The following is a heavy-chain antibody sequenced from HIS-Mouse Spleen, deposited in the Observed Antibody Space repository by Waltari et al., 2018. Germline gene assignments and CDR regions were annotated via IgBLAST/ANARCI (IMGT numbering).Heavy chain of an antibody. Sequence: QLQLQESGPGLVKPSETLSLTCTVSGGSISSSSYYWGWIRQPPGKGLEWIGSIYYSGSTEYNPSLKSRVTISVDTSKNQFSLKLSSGTAADTAVYYCAREIPYSSSWYDWYFDLWGRGTLVTVSS. D-gene: IGHD6-13*01. CDR3: AREIPYSSSWYDWYFDL. CDR1: GGSISSSSYY. V-gene: IGHV4-39*07. CDR2: IYYSGST. J-gene: IGHJ2*01.